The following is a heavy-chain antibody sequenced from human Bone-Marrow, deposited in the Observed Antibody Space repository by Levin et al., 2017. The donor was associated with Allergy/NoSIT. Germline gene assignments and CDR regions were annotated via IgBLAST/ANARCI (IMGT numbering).Heavy chain of an antibody. CDR3: ARAVWLIANFFDY. CDR1: GFAFSSYT. D-gene: IGHD5-24*01. J-gene: IGHJ4*02. CDR2: IVTSSSTI. V-gene: IGHV3-48*01. Sequence: GESLKISCAASGFAFSSYTMNWVRQAPGKGLEWISYIVTSSSTIYYADSVKGRFTISRDNAKNSLYLQMNSLRAEDTAVYYCARAVWLIANFFDYWGRGTLVTVSS.